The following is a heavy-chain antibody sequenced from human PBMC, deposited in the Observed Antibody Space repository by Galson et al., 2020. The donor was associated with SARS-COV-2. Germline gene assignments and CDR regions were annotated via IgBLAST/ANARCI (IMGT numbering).Heavy chain of an antibody. D-gene: IGHD3-9*01. CDR3: ARHAQYDILTGYTEPCDF. CDR2: IYYSGFT. CDR1: GGSLDTYY. Sequence: SETLSLTCTVSGGSLDTYYWSWIRQPPGKGLEWIGYIYYSGFTNYKPSLQSRVSISLDRSKNQFSLKLRSVTAADTAVYYCARHAQYDILTGYTEPCDFWGQGTLVTVSS. V-gene: IGHV4-59*08. J-gene: IGHJ4*02.